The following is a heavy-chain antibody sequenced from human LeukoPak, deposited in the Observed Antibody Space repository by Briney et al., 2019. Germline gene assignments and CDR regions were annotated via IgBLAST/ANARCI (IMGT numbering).Heavy chain of an antibody. CDR1: GFTFSSYG. CDR2: ISSDGSKE. Sequence: GGSLRLSCAASGFTFSSYGMHWVRQAPGKGLEWVAVISSDGSKEFYTDSVKGRFTISRDNSKNTLYLQVNSLRAEDTAVYYCAKMIAAAASGYWGHGTLVTVSS. CDR3: AKMIAAAASGY. V-gene: IGHV3-33*06. J-gene: IGHJ4*01. D-gene: IGHD6-13*01.